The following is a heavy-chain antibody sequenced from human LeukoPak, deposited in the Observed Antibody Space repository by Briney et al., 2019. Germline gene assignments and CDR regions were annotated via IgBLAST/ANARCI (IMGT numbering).Heavy chain of an antibody. CDR2: ISWNSGYI. V-gene: IGHV3-9*01. J-gene: IGHJ4*02. CDR3: AKVRGTYSSGYFFDY. CDR1: GFTFDNYA. D-gene: IGHD6-19*01. Sequence: SLKIPCAASGFTFDNYAMHWVRQAPGKGLEWLSIISWNSGYIGYADSVKGRFTISRDNAKKSLDLQMNSLRAEDTAFYYCAKVRGTYSSGYFFDYWGQGTLVTVSS.